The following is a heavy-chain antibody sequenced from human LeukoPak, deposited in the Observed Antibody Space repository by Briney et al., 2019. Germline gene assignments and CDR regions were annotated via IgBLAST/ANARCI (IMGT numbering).Heavy chain of an antibody. V-gene: IGHV1-69*04. CDR3: ARTLVSSGYFYYFDY. CDR2: IIPILGIA. CDR1: GGTFSSYA. Sequence: SVKVSCKASGGTFSSYAISWVRQAPGQGLEWMGRIIPILGIANYAQKFQGRVTITADKSTSTAYMELSSLRSEDTAVYYCARTLVSSGYFYYFDYWGQGTLVTVSS. D-gene: IGHD3-22*01. J-gene: IGHJ4*02.